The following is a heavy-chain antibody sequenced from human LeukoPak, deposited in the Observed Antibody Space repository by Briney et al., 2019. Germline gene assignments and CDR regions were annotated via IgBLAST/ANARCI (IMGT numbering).Heavy chain of an antibody. CDR3: ARECTGFAEFDY. D-gene: IGHD2-8*01. V-gene: IGHV4-4*07. J-gene: IGHJ4*02. Sequence: KASETLSLTCTVSGYSLSSFYWSWIRQPAGKGLEWIGRIYPGGNTDYNPSLKSRVTVSVDTAKNQFSLRLTSVTAADTAVYFCARECTGFAEFDYWGRGILVTVSS. CDR1: GYSLSSFY. CDR2: IYPGGNT.